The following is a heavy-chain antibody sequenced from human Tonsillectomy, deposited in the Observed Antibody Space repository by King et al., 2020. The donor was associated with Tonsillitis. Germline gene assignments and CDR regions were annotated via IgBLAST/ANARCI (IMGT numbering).Heavy chain of an antibody. J-gene: IGHJ5*02. D-gene: IGHD5-18*01. Sequence: TLKESGPTLVKPTQTLTLTCTFSGFYPSTRDVVVGWIRQPPERPLEGLALIYWNDDKRYSPSLRGRLTITKDTSKNKVVLTMTNMDPVDTGTYSCAHRHGNSYGFYWFDPWGQGTLVTVSS. CDR3: AHRHGNSYGFYWFDP. V-gene: IGHV2-5*01. CDR1: GFYPSTRDVV. CDR2: IYWNDDK.